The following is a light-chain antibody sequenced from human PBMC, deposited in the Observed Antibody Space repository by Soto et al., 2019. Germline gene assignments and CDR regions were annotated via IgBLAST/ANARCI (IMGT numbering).Light chain of an antibody. V-gene: IGLV2-14*01. J-gene: IGLJ2*01. CDR1: SSDIGAFDY. CDR2: EVS. Sequence: QSALTQPASVSGSPGQSITISCTGTSSDIGAFDYVSWYQHHPGKAPKLMLYEVSNRPSGVSNRFSGSKSDNTASLTISGLQAEDEADYYCSSYTISTSFVVFGGGTKLTLL. CDR3: SSYTISTSFVV.